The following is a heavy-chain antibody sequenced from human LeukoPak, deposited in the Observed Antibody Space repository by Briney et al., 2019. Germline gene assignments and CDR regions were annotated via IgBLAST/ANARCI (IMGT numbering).Heavy chain of an antibody. CDR3: ARRNFGSPRWLDP. CDR2: MNPNSGNT. Sequence: ASVKVSCKASGYTFTSYDINWVRQATGQGLEWMGWMNPNSGNTGYAQKFQGRVTITRNTSISTAYMELSSLKSEDTAVYYCARRNFGSPRWLDPWGQGTLVTVSS. CDR1: GYTFTSYD. V-gene: IGHV1-8*03. D-gene: IGHD1-7*01. J-gene: IGHJ5*02.